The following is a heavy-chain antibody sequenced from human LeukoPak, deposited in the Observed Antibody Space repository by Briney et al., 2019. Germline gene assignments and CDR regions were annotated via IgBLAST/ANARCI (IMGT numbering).Heavy chain of an antibody. CDR3: ARRGCDSTSCYLDL. CDR2: ISAYNGNT. J-gene: IGHJ4*02. CDR1: GYTFTSYG. D-gene: IGHD2-2*01. V-gene: IGHV1-18*01. Sequence: GASVKVSCKASGYTFTSYGISWVRQAPGQGLEWMGWISAYNGNTNYAQKLQGRVTMTTDTSASTAYMELRSLRSDDTAVYYCARRGCDSTSCYLDLWGQGTLVTVSS.